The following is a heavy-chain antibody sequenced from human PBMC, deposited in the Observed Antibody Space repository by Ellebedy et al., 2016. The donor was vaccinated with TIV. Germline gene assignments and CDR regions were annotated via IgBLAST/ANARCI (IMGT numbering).Heavy chain of an antibody. CDR3: ASLTHCSGGSCYMGTFDI. J-gene: IGHJ3*02. Sequence: GESLKISCKGSGYSFTNYWINWVRQMPGKGLEWMGRIDPRDSYTNYSPSFQGHVNISADKSISTAYLQWSSLKASDTAMYYCASLTHCSGGSCYMGTFDIWGQGTMVTVSS. CDR1: GYSFTNYW. CDR2: IDPRDSYT. D-gene: IGHD2-15*01. V-gene: IGHV5-10-1*01.